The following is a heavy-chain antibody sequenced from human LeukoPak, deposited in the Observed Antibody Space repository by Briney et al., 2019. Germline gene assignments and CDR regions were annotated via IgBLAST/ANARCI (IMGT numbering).Heavy chain of an antibody. CDR3: ANDTVEAAGRYFDY. J-gene: IGHJ4*02. V-gene: IGHV3-30*18. D-gene: IGHD6-13*01. CDR2: ISYDGSNK. Sequence: GRSLTLSCAASGFTFSNYGMHWVRPAPSTGRDRVGLISYDGSNKYFADYAKARFTLFTDNSENTLYLQMHSLRAEDTAVNYGANDTVEAAGRYFDYWGQGTLVTVSS. CDR1: GFTFSNYG.